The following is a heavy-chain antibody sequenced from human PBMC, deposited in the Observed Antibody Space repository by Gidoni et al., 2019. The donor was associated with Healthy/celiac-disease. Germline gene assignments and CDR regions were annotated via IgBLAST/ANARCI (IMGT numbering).Heavy chain of an antibody. CDR3: ARDRQQQLDIEYFQH. CDR2: ISSSRSYI. CDR1: GLPFSSDS. V-gene: IGHV3-21*01. D-gene: IGHD6-13*01. Sequence: VQLVESGGGLVKTGGSLSLYCAASGLPFSSDSINCVRQAQGKGLECVSSISSSRSYIYYADSVKGRFPISRDNAKNSLYLQMNSLRAEDTVVYYCARDRQQQLDIEYFQHWGQGTLVTVSS. J-gene: IGHJ1*01.